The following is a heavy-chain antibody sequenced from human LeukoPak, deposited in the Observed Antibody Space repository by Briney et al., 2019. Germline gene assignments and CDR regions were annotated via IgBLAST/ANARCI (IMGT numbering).Heavy chain of an antibody. Sequence: GGSLRLSCAASGVSFSTTWMHWVRQAPGKGLMWVSHVSSDGSRTYADSVQGRFTVSRDNNKDMVYLQMSSLRAEDTAVYYCARDWGQNWFDPWGQGTLVTVSS. J-gene: IGHJ5*02. CDR1: GVSFSTTW. V-gene: IGHV3-74*01. D-gene: IGHD3-16*01. CDR3: ARDWGQNWFDP. CDR2: VSSDGSR.